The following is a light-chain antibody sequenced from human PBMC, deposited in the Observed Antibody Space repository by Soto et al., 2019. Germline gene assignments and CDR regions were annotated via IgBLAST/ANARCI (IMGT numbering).Light chain of an antibody. CDR2: EVS. V-gene: IGLV2-8*01. Sequence: QSVLTQPPSASGSPGQSVTISCTGTSSDVGGYNFVSWYQQHPGKAPKLMIYEVSKRPSGVPDRFSGSKSGNTASLTVSGLQAEDEAEYYCQSYDSTLNGWIFGGGTKLTVL. CDR3: QSYDSTLNGWI. J-gene: IGLJ3*02. CDR1: SSDVGGYNF.